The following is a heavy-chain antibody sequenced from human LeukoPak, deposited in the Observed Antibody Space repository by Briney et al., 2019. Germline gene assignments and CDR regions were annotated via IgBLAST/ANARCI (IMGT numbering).Heavy chain of an antibody. Sequence: GRSLRLFCAASGLNLYDYAIHWVRHAPGEALEWVSGISWNSDSIGYADSVKGRFTISRDNAKNSLYLQMNSLRAEDTALYYCARGCRRSSWPYYCYYYGMDGWRQATKVTVRS. CDR3: ARGCRRSSWPYYCYYYGMDG. D-gene: IGHD6-13*01. J-gene: IGHJ6*01. CDR2: ISWNSDSI. CDR1: GLNLYDYA. V-gene: IGHV3-9*01.